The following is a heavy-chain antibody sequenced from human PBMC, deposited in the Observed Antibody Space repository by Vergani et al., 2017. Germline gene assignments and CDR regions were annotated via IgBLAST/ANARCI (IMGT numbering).Heavy chain of an antibody. V-gene: IGHV1-46*03. CDR1: GYTFTNYY. CDR2: INPSGGTT. J-gene: IGHJ4*02. Sequence: QVLLVQSGAEVKKPGASVRVSCKTSGYTFTNYYIHLLRQAPGQGLEWMGIINPSGGTTTYAQQFQGRLTLTRDTSTSTVYMDLSNLGSEDTAVYYCAIPHGDILPPDPRRLDYWGQGTVVAVSS. CDR3: AIPHGDILPPDPRRLDY. D-gene: IGHD1-14*01.